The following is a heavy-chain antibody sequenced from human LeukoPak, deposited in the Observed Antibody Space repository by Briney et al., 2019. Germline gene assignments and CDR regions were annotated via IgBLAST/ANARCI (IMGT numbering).Heavy chain of an antibody. J-gene: IGHJ4*02. CDR1: GFTFSSYS. V-gene: IGHV3-48*01. CDR2: ISSSSSTI. Sequence: GGSLRLSCAASGFTFSSYSMNWVRQAPGKGLEWVSYISSSSSTIYYADSVKGRFTISRDNAKNSLYLQMNSLRAEDTAVYYCGRVATGTTDYWGQGTLVTVSS. D-gene: IGHD1-7*01. CDR3: GRVATGTTDY.